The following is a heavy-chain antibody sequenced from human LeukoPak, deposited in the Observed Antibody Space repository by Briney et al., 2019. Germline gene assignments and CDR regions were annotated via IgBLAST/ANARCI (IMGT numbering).Heavy chain of an antibody. CDR1: GYTFTSYA. V-gene: IGHV7-4-1*02. CDR3: ARDKGTSYLSSFDY. D-gene: IGHD6-6*01. Sequence: GASVKVSCKASGYTFTSYAMNWVRQAPGQGLEWMGWINTNTGNPTYAHGFTGRFVFSLDTSVSTAYLQISSLKAEDTAVYYCARDKGTSYLSSFDYWGQGTLVTVSS. CDR2: INTNTGNP. J-gene: IGHJ4*02.